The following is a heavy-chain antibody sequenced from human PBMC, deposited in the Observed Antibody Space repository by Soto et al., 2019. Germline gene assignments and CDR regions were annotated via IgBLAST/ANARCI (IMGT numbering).Heavy chain of an antibody. CDR3: TREAKGIAAAGTAY. D-gene: IGHD6-13*01. V-gene: IGHV3-49*04. CDR1: GFTFGDYA. Sequence: GGSLRLSCTASGFTFGDYAMSWVRQAPGKGLVWVGFIRSKAYGGTTEYAASVKGRFTISRDDSKSIAYLQMNSLKTEDTAVYYCTREAKGIAAAGTAYWGQGTLVTVSS. J-gene: IGHJ4*02. CDR2: IRSKAYGGTT.